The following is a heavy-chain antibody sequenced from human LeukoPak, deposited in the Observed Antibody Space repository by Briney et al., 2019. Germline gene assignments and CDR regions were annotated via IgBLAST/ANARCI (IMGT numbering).Heavy chain of an antibody. CDR1: GYTFTSYG. CDR3: ARDAISVAVVAATPDY. D-gene: IGHD2-15*01. Sequence: GASVKVSCKASGYTFTSYGISWVRQAPGQGLEWMGWISAYNGNTNYAQKLQGRVTMTTDTSTSTAYMELRSLRSDDTAVYYCARDAISVAVVAATPDYWGQGTLVTVSS. J-gene: IGHJ4*02. CDR2: ISAYNGNT. V-gene: IGHV1-18*01.